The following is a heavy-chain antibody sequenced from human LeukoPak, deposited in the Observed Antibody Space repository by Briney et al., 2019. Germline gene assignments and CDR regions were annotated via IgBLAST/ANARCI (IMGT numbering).Heavy chain of an antibody. Sequence: NRGESLKISCKGSGYSFTSYWIGWVRQMPGKGLEWMGIIYPGDSDTRYSPSFQGQVTISADKSISTAYLQWSSLKASDTAMYYCPRRLPETTLGLASWARGPLVTAPS. CDR1: GYSFTSYW. CDR3: PRRLPETTLGLAS. V-gene: IGHV5-51*01. CDR2: IYPGDSDT. D-gene: IGHD1-7*01. J-gene: IGHJ4*02.